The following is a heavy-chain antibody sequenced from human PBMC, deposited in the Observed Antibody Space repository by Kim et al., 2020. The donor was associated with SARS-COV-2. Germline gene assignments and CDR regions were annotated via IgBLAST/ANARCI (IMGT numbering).Heavy chain of an antibody. J-gene: IGHJ6*02. V-gene: IGHV3-21*01. Sequence: GGSLRLSCAASGFTFSSYSMNWVRQAPGKGLEWVSSISSSSSYIYYADSVKGRFTISRDNAKNSLYLQMNSLRAEDTAVYYCARDSRYYYGSGSYYNVPDRGDYYYGMDVWGQGTTVTVSS. CDR3: ARDSRYYYGSGSYYNVPDRGDYYYGMDV. CDR1: GFTFSSYS. CDR2: ISSSSSYI. D-gene: IGHD3-10*01.